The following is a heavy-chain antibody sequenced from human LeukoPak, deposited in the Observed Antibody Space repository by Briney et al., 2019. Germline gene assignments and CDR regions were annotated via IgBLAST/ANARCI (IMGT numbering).Heavy chain of an antibody. CDR3: STLYGSGSRYKNYFDY. CDR2: IKGKTDGGTT. D-gene: IGHD3-10*01. J-gene: IGHJ4*02. V-gene: IGHV3-15*01. Sequence: GGSLRLSCAASGFPFNNAWMSWVRQAPGKGLDWVGRIKGKTDGGTTDYAAPVKGRFTISRDDSKNTLYLQMNSLKTEDTAIYYCSTLYGSGSRYKNYFDYWGQGALVTVSS. CDR1: GFPFNNAW.